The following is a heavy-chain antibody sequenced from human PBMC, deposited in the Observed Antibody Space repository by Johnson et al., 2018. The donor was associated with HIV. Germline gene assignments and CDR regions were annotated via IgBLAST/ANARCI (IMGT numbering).Heavy chain of an antibody. CDR1: GFTFSNYG. CDR3: ARAIGNWDAFDI. D-gene: IGHD7-27*01. CDR2: VSYDGSYK. J-gene: IGHJ3*02. Sequence: QVQLVESGGGVVQPGRSLRLSCAASGFTFSNYGMHWVRQAPGKGLEWVAVVSYDGSYKDYADSVKGRFTISRDNSKNTLFLQMNSLRAEDTAGYYCARAIGNWDAFDIWGQGTMVTVSS. V-gene: IGHV3-30*03.